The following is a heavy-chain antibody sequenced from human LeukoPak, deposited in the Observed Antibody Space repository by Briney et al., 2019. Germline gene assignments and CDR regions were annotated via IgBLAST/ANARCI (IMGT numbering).Heavy chain of an antibody. CDR1: GGTFSSYA. CDR2: INPSSGGT. V-gene: IGHV1-2*06. J-gene: IGHJ4*02. Sequence: ASVKVSCKASGGTFSSYAISWVRQAPGQGLEWVGRINPSSGGTSFAQKFQGSVTMTRDTSISAAYLKLSRLRSDDTAVYYCARGLENFDYWGQGTLVTVSS. CDR3: ARGLENFDY. D-gene: IGHD1-1*01.